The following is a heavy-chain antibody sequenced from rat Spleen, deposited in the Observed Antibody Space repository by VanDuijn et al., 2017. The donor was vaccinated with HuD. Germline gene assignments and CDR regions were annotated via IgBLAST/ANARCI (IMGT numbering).Heavy chain of an antibody. CDR2: MWSGGST. Sequence: QVQLMESGPGLVQPSETLSLTCTVSGFSLTSYNVHWVRQPPGKGLEWMGVMWSGGSTDYNSALKSRLSISRDTSKNQVFLKMNSLQSEDTTTYYCARDRNWEPVFDYWGQGVMVTVSS. CDR1: GFSLTSYN. J-gene: IGHJ2*01. CDR3: ARDRNWEPVFDY. D-gene: IGHD5-1*01. V-gene: IGHV2-45*01.